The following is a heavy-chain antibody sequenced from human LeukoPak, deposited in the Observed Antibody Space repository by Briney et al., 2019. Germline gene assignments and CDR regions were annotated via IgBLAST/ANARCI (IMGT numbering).Heavy chain of an antibody. CDR2: IYSGGST. J-gene: IGHJ4*02. V-gene: IGHV3-53*01. Sequence: GGSLRLSCAASGFTVGSNYMSWVRQAPGKGLVWVSVIYSGGSTYYADSVKGRFTISRDNSKNTLYLQMNSLRAEDTAVYYCAREQVRGDGIDYWGQGTLGTVSS. D-gene: IGHD3-10*01. CDR1: GFTVGSNY. CDR3: AREQVRGDGIDY.